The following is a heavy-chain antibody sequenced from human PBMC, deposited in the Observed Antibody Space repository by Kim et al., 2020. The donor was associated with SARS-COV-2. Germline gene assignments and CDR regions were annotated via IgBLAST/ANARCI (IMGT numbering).Heavy chain of an antibody. CDR2: ISGSGGST. CDR3: ARLYSSSWPYHYYYGMDV. V-gene: IGHV3-23*01. CDR1: GFTFSSYA. D-gene: IGHD6-13*01. J-gene: IGHJ6*02. Sequence: GGSLRLSCAASGFTFSSYAMSWVRQAPGKGLEWVSAISGSGGSTYYADSVKGRFTISRDNSKNTLYLQMNSLRAEDTAVYYCARLYSSSWPYHYYYGMDVWGQGTTVTVSS.